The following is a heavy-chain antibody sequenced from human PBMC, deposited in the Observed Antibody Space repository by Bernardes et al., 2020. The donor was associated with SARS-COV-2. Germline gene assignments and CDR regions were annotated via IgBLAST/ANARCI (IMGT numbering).Heavy chain of an antibody. CDR2: IDPSDSDT. D-gene: IGHD3-10*02. V-gene: IGHV5-10-1*01. CDR3: ARDNVRGDAFDI. CDR1: GYTFSSYW. Sequence: GESLKISCKGSGYTFSSYWISWVRQMPGKGLEWMGRIDPSDSDTDYSPSFQGHVTFSVDKSITTAYLQWSSLKASDTAMFYCARDNVRGDAFDIWGQGTMVTVSS. J-gene: IGHJ3*02.